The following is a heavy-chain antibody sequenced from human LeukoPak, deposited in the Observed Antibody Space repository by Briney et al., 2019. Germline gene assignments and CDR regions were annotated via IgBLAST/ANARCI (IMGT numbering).Heavy chain of an antibody. CDR2: IYYSGST. CDR1: GGSISSYY. D-gene: IGHD3-10*01. CDR3: ARHPSYYSYSDY. Sequence: PSETLSLTCTVSGGSISSYYWSWIRQPPGKGLEWIGYIYYSGSTNYNPSLKSRVTISVDTSKNQFSLKLSSVTAADTAVYYCARHPSYYSYSDYWGQGILVTVSS. V-gene: IGHV4-59*01. J-gene: IGHJ4*02.